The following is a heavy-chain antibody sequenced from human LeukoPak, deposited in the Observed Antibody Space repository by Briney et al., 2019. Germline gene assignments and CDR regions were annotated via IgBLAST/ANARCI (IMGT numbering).Heavy chain of an antibody. CDR3: AKARLRYNSFDP. V-gene: IGHV3-30*02. J-gene: IGHJ5*02. CDR1: GFTFSSYG. Sequence: GGSLRLSCAASGFTFSSYGMHWVRQAPGKGLEWVAFIRYDGSNKYYADSVKGRFTISRDNSKNTLYLQMNSLRAEDTAVYYCAKARLRYNSFDPWGQGTLVTVSS. D-gene: IGHD4-17*01. CDR2: IRYDGSNK.